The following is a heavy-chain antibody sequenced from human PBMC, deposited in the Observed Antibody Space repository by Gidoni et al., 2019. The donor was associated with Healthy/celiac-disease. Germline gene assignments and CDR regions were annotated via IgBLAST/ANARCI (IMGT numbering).Heavy chain of an antibody. D-gene: IGHD4-17*01. CDR1: GFTFSSYS. Sequence: EVQLLESGGGLVQPGGSLRLPCAASGFTFSSYSLTGVRQAPGKGLEWFSYISSSSSPIYYADSVKGRCTISRDNAKSSRYLEMSSLGDEDTAVYYCARGYGPVGYWGQGTLVTVSS. J-gene: IGHJ4*02. CDR2: ISSSSSPI. V-gene: IGHV3-48*02. CDR3: ARGYGPVGY.